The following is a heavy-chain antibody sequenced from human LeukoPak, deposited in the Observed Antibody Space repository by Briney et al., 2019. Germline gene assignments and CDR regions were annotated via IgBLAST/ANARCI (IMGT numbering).Heavy chain of an antibody. CDR1: GFTFSSYS. CDR3: ARASVGAENAFDI. V-gene: IGHV3-21*01. D-gene: IGHD1-26*01. CDR2: ISSSGSYI. J-gene: IGHJ3*02. Sequence: GGSLRLSCAASGFTFSSYSMNWVRQAPGKGLEWVSSISSSGSYIYYADSVKGRFTISRDNAKNSLYLQMNSPRAEDTAVYYCARASVGAENAFDIWGQGTMVTVSS.